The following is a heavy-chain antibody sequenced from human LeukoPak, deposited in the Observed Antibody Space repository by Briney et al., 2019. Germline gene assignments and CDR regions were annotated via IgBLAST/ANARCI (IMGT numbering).Heavy chain of an antibody. CDR3: ASTNWGSGFDY. CDR2: IYYGGST. D-gene: IGHD7-27*01. V-gene: IGHV4-39*01. Sequence: SETLSLTCAVSGASITSSSYYWGWIRQPPGKGLEWIGSIYYGGSTYYNPSLKSRVTISVDTSKNQFSLKLSSVTAADTAVYYCASTNWGSGFDYWGQGTLVTVSS. J-gene: IGHJ4*02. CDR1: GASITSSSYY.